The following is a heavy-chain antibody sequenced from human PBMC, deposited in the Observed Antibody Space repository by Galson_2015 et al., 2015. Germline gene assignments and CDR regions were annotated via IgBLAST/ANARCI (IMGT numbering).Heavy chain of an antibody. CDR2: ISYDGSNK. CDR3: AGRMVPYYYDGGDYFDY. J-gene: IGHJ4*02. V-gene: IGHV3-30*04. D-gene: IGHD3-22*01. Sequence: SLRLSCAASGLTFSWYALHWVRQAPGKGLEWVAVISYDGSNKYYADSVKGRFTISRDNSKHSLYLQMNSLRTEDTAVYYCAGRMVPYYYDGGDYFDYWGQGTLVTVSS. CDR1: GLTFSWYA.